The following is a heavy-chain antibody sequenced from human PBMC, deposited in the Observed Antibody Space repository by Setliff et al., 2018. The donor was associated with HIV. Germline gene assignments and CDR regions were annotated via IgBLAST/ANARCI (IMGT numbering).Heavy chain of an antibody. J-gene: IGHJ5*02. V-gene: IGHV4-59*11. CDR3: TRELIWFGEGAYDP. D-gene: IGHD3-10*01. Sequence: SETLSLTCSISGATIHYHYWSWIRQPPGKGLEWIGYVDYSGDTEYNPSLQSRATISRDPSKSQVSLNLNSVTAADTAVYYCTRELIWFGEGAYDPWGQGTLVTVSS. CDR1: GATIHYHY. CDR2: VDYSGDT.